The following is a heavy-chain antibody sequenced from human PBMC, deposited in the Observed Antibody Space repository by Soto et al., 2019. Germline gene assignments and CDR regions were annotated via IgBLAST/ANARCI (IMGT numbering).Heavy chain of an antibody. Sequence: ASVKVSCKAPDYSFSSFGISWVRQAPGEGLEWMGWISGDNTHTNYAQKFQGRITMTTDPSTGTAYMELRGLTSDDTAVYYCARNRPGMSMIREVKTYNYFDPWGQGALVTVSS. CDR1: DYSFSSFG. J-gene: IGHJ5*02. CDR2: ISGDNTHT. V-gene: IGHV1-18*01. CDR3: ARNRPGMSMIREVKTYNYFDP. D-gene: IGHD3-10*01.